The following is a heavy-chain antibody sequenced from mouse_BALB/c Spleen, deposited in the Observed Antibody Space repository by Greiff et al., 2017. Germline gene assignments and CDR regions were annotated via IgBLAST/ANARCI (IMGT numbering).Heavy chain of an antibody. CDR3: ASPSAYYRYDWFAY. CDR1: GYTFTSYV. V-gene: IGHV1-14*01. D-gene: IGHD2-14*01. J-gene: IGHJ3*01. CDR2: INPYNDGT. Sequence: VHVKQSGPELVKPGASVKMSCKASGYTFTSYVMHWVKQKPGQGLEWIGYINPYNDGTKYNEKFKGKATLTSDKSSSTAYMELSSLTSEDSAVYYCASPSAYYRYDWFAYWGQGTLVTVSA.